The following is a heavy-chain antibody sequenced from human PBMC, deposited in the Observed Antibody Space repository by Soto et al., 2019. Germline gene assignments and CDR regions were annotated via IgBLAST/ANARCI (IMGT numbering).Heavy chain of an antibody. CDR1: GGTFSSYA. CDR2: IIPIFGTA. D-gene: IGHD3-3*01. J-gene: IGHJ3*02. Sequence: SVKVSCKASGGTFSSYAISWVRQAPGQGLEWMGGIIPIFGTANYAQKFQGRVTITADKSTSTAYMELSSLRSEDTAVYYCASWVLGWYAFDIWGQGTMVTVSS. V-gene: IGHV1-69*06. CDR3: ASWVLGWYAFDI.